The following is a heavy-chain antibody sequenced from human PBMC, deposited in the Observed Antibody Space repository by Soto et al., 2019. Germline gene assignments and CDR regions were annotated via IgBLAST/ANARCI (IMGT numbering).Heavy chain of an antibody. CDR1: GVTCRRFW. J-gene: IGHJ5*02. CDR3: VRGGKRFDP. V-gene: IGHV3-7*03. CDR2: IKPDGIEK. Sequence: GGSLRLSCDASGVTCRRFWMSWVRQAPGTGLEWVANIKPDGIEKYYVDSVMGRFTINRDNAENSLYLLMNSLRAEDTAVYYCVRGGKRFDPWGQGTLVTVSS.